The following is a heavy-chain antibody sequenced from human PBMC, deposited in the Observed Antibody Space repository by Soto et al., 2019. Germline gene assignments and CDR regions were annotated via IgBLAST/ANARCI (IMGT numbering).Heavy chain of an antibody. V-gene: IGHV1-2*02. CDR1: GYPFTGFY. CDR3: ARDLNSSLDY. Sequence: GSVKVCCKASGYPFTGFYMHLERQAPGQGLEWIGWMHPNSGGTNYAEKFQGRVTMTRDTSISTAYMELSRLRSDDTAVYYCARDLNSSLDYWGQGTMVTVSS. D-gene: IGHD6-13*01. CDR2: MHPNSGGT. J-gene: IGHJ4*02.